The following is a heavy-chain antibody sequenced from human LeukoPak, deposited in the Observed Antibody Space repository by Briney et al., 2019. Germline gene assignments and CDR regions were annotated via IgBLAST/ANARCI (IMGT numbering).Heavy chain of an antibody. D-gene: IGHD4-17*01. CDR3: ARLGKVTIGFGFDY. Sequence: GEPLQISSTGPGYSFTSYWIGWVRPMPGKGMEWMGMIYPGGSHTRYSPSFQGQVTISAAKSISTAYLNGSSLKAADSGMYYCARLGKVTIGFGFDYWGQGTLVTVSP. CDR1: GYSFTSYW. CDR2: IYPGGSHT. V-gene: IGHV5-51*01. J-gene: IGHJ4*02.